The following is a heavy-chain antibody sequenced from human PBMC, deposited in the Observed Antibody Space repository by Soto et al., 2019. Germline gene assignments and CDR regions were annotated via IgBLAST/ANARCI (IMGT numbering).Heavy chain of an antibody. CDR2: IYHSGST. D-gene: IGHD6-13*01. Sequence: SETLSLTCAVSGGSISSSNWWSWVRQPPGKRLEWFGEIYHSGSTNYNTSLKSRVTISVDKSKNHFSLTLSSVTAADTAVYYCARDGSIAAAGPYDPYYYYGMDVWGQGTTVTVSS. V-gene: IGHV4-4*02. CDR1: GGSISSSNW. J-gene: IGHJ6*02. CDR3: ARDGSIAAAGPYDPYYYYGMDV.